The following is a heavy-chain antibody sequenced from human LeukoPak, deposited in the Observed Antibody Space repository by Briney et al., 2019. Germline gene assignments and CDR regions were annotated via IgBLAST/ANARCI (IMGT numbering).Heavy chain of an antibody. V-gene: IGHV1-2*02. D-gene: IGHD2-2*03. Sequence: ASVKVSCKASGYTFTGYYMHWVRQAPGQRLEWMGWINPNSGGTNYAQKFQGRVTMTRDTSISTAYMELSRLRSDDTAVYYCARAGGYCSSISCWSPIDYWGQGTLVTVSS. J-gene: IGHJ4*02. CDR3: ARAGGYCSSISCWSPIDY. CDR2: INPNSGGT. CDR1: GYTFTGYY.